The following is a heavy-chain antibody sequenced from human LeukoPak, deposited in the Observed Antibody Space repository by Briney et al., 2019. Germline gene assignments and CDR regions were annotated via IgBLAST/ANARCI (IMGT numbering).Heavy chain of an antibody. D-gene: IGHD2-2*01. V-gene: IGHV3-23*01. J-gene: IGHJ6*02. CDR1: GFTFSSYA. Sequence: PGGSLRLSCAASGFTFSSYAMNWVRQAPGKGLEWVSVISGSGGKTYYAASVKGRFTISRDNSKNTLYLQMTRRRAADSAVYYCAKVLKFSRYYGMDVWGQGTTVTVSS. CDR2: ISGSGGKT. CDR3: AKVLKFSRYYGMDV.